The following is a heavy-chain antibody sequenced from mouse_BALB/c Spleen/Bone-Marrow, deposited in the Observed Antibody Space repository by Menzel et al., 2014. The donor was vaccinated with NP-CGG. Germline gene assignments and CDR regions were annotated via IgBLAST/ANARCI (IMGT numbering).Heavy chain of an antibody. CDR3: ARHGITRLLDY. D-gene: IGHD2-4*01. V-gene: IGHV5-9-3*01. J-gene: IGHJ2*01. CDR1: GFTFSSYA. CDR2: ISSGGSYT. Sequence: EVKLVESGGGLVKPGGSLKLSCAASGFTFSSYAMSWVRRTPEKRLEWVATISSGGSYTYYPGSVKGRFTISRDNAKNTLYLQMSSLRSEDTAMYYCARHGITRLLDYWGQGTTLTVSS.